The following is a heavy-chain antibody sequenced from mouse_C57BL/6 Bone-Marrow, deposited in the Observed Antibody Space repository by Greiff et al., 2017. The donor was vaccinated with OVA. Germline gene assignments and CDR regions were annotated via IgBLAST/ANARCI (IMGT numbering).Heavy chain of an antibody. J-gene: IGHJ4*01. Sequence: EVQLQQSGTVLARPGASVKMSCKTSGYTFTSYWMHWVKQRPGQGLEWIGAIYPGNSDTSYNQKFKGKAKLTAVTSASTAYMELSSLTNEDSAVYYCTRKRVYYYGSSEYYAMDDWGQGTSVTVSS. V-gene: IGHV1-5*01. CDR3: TRKRVYYYGSSEYYAMDD. D-gene: IGHD1-1*01. CDR1: GYTFTSYW. CDR2: IYPGNSDT.